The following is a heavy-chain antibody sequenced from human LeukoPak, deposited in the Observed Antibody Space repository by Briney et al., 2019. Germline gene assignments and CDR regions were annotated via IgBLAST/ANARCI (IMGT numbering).Heavy chain of an antibody. Sequence: AGGSLRLPCAASGFTFSSYAMSWVRQAPGKGLEWVSAISGSGGSTYYADSVKGRFTISRDNSKNTLYLQMNSLRAEDTAVYYCAKVDRWLLQWGNWYFDLWGRGTLVTVSS. V-gene: IGHV3-23*01. CDR2: ISGSGGST. J-gene: IGHJ2*01. D-gene: IGHD5-24*01. CDR1: GFTFSSYA. CDR3: AKVDRWLLQWGNWYFDL.